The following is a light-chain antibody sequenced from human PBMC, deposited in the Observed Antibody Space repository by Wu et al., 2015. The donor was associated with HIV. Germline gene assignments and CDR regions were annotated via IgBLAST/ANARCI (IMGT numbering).Light chain of an antibody. J-gene: IGKJ3*01. CDR2: GAS. CDR3: QQYGRSRIXT. Sequence: EIVLTQSPGTLSLSPGERATLSCRASQSVSSSYLAWYQQKPGQAPRLLIYGASSRATGIPDRFSGGGSGTDFTLTISRLEPEDFAVYYCQQYGRSRIXTFGPGTKV. CDR1: QSVSSSY. V-gene: IGKV3-20*01.